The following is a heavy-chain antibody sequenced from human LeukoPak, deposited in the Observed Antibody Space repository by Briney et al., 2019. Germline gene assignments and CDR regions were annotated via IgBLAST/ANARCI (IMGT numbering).Heavy chain of an antibody. D-gene: IGHD5-18*01. CDR1: GGSISSGSYY. CDR2: IYTSGST. J-gene: IGHJ4*02. CDR3: ARKIRGYSYGFDY. V-gene: IGHV4-61*02. Sequence: SETLSLTCTVSGGSISSGSYYWSWIRQPAGKGLEWIGRIYTSGSTNYNPSLKSRVTISVDTSKNQFSLKLSSVTAADTAVYYCARKIRGYSYGFDYWGQETLVTVSS.